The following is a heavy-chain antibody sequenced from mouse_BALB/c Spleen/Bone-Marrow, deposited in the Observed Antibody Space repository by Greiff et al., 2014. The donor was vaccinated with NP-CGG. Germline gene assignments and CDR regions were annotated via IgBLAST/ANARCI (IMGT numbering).Heavy chain of an antibody. CDR1: WYTFTHSY. CDR2: VNSCNGCT. V-gene: IGHV1S81*02. Sequence: QGNLKESGGELGEAGASVKLSCKASWYTFTHSYLFLGKQRPGKRLWWIWVVNSCNGCTNFKYRFKSKASLTVDKSSSTAYMQLNSLTSEDSAVYYCTRRSLLSDYYSMDYWGQGTSVTVSS. D-gene: IGHD2-10*01. J-gene: IGHJ4*01. CDR3: TRRSLLSDYYSMDY.